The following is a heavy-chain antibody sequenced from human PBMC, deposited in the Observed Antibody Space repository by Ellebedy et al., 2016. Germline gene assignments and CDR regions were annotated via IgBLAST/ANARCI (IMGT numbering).Heavy chain of an antibody. CDR1: GYSFTSYW. CDR3: ARRNVYNESSGWNDAFDI. V-gene: IGHV5-51*01. J-gene: IGHJ3*02. Sequence: GESLKISCKGSGYSFTSYWIGWVRQMPGKGLEWMGIIYPGDSDTRYSPSFQGQVTISADKSISTAYLQWSSLKASDTAMYYCARRNVYNESSGWNDAFDIWGQGTMVTVSS. D-gene: IGHD3-22*01. CDR2: IYPGDSDT.